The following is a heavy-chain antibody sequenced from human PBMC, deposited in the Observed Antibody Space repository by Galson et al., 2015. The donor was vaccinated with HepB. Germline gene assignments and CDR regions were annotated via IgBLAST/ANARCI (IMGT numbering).Heavy chain of an antibody. J-gene: IGHJ4*02. V-gene: IGHV1-24*01. D-gene: IGHD3-22*01. CDR2: FDPEDGEA. Sequence: SVKVSCKVSGYTLTELSMHWVRQAPGKGLEWMGGFDPEDGEAIYAQKFQGRVTMTEDTSTDTAYMELSSLRSEDTAVYYCATDPNPDYYDSSGPPLSYWGQGTLVTVSS. CDR1: GYTLTELS. CDR3: ATDPNPDYYDSSGPPLSY.